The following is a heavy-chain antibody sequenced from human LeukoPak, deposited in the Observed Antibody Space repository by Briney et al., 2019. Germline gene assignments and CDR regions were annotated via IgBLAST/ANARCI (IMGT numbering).Heavy chain of an antibody. CDR3: ARGIPFLEWGYYFDY. J-gene: IGHJ4*02. V-gene: IGHV4-30-2*01. Sequence: SETLSLTCAVSGYSISSGGYSWSWIRQPPGKGLEWIGYIYHSGSTYYNPSLKSRVTISVDRSKNQFSLKLSSVTAADTAVYYCARGIPFLEWGYYFDYWGQGTLVTVSS. D-gene: IGHD3-3*01. CDR1: GYSISSGGYS. CDR2: IYHSGST.